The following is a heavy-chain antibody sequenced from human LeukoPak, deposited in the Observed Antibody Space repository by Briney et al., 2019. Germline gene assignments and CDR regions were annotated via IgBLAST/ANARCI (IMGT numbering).Heavy chain of an antibody. V-gene: IGHV3-23*01. CDR1: GFTFSSYA. Sequence: PGGSLRLSCAASGFTFSSYAMSWVRQAPGKGLEWVSAIIGSGSSTYYADSVKGRFTISRDNSKNTLFLQMNSLRVEDTAVYYCAKDRAQQLVLDFWGQGTLVTVSS. J-gene: IGHJ4*02. D-gene: IGHD6-13*01. CDR3: AKDRAQQLVLDF. CDR2: IIGSGSST.